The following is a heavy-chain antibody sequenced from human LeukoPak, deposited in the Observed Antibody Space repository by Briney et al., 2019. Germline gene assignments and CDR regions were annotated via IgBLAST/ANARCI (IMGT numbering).Heavy chain of an antibody. CDR1: GFTFSSYW. J-gene: IGHJ4*02. D-gene: IGHD4/OR15-4a*01. V-gene: IGHV3-7*02. CDR2: IKQDGSDK. CDR3: ARRDGAKSSFDY. Sequence: GGSLRLSCAASGFTFSSYWMSWVRQAPGKGLEWVANIKQDGSDKYYVDSVKGRFTISRDNAKNSLYLQMNSPRDEDTAVYYCARRDGAKSSFDYWGQGTLVTVSS.